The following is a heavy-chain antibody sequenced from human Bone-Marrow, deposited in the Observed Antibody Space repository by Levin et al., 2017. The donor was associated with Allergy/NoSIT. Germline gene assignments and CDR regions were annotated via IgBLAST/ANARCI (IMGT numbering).Heavy chain of an antibody. CDR2: INFYGIT. CDR3: ARGGEVPSQYYFDY. Sequence: SQTLSLTCAVSGESFSGYFWTWIRQSPGQGLEWLGQINFYGITTYNPSLERRVVLSVDPTKRQFSLKLNYLTAADTAVYFCARGGEVPSQYYFDYWGQGTPVTVSS. CDR1: GESFSGYF. V-gene: IGHV4-34*01. J-gene: IGHJ4*02. D-gene: IGHD1-1*01.